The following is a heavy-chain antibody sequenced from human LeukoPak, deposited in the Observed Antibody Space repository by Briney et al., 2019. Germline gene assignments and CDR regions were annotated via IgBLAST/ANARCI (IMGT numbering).Heavy chain of an antibody. D-gene: IGHD6-19*01. Sequence: PGGSLRLSCAASGFTVGSNYMSWVRQAPGKGLEWVSVIYSGGSTYYADSVKGRFTISRDNSKNTLYLQMNSLRAEDTAVYYCAREAVAGTLHRSGDYWGQGTLVTVSS. CDR1: GFTVGSNY. CDR2: IYSGGST. V-gene: IGHV3-66*01. CDR3: AREAVAGTLHRSGDY. J-gene: IGHJ4*02.